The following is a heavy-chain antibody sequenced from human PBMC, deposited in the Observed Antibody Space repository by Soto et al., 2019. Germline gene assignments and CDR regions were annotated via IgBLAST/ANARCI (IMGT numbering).Heavy chain of an antibody. D-gene: IGHD3-22*01. V-gene: IGHV5-10-1*01. CDR1: GYSFTSYW. J-gene: IGHJ6*02. CDR3: ARHRLDYYDSSGYYYYYYCMDV. Sequence: GESLKISCKGSGYSFTSYWISWVRQMPGKGLEWMGRIDPSDSYTNYSPSFQGHVTISADKSISTAYLQWSSLKASDTAMYYCARHRLDYYDSSGYYYYYYCMDVWGQGTTVTLFS. CDR2: IDPSDSYT.